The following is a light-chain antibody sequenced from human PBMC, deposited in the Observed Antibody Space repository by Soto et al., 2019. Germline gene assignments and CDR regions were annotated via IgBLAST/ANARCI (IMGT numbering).Light chain of an antibody. CDR3: SSYAGSTVV. V-gene: IGLV2-8*01. CDR2: DVS. J-gene: IGLJ2*01. Sequence: QSALTQPPSASGSPGQSVTISCTGTSSDVGGYNYVPWYQQHPGKAPKLMIYDVSKRPSGVPDRFSGSKSGNTASLTVSGLQAEDEADYYCSSYAGSTVVFGGGTKLTVL. CDR1: SSDVGGYNY.